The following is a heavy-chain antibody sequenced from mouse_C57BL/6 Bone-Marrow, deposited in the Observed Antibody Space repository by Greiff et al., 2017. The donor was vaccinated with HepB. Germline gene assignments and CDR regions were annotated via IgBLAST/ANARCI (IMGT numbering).Heavy chain of an antibody. CDR3: ARSWVYYYGSTWFAY. Sequence: QVQLKESGAELARPGASVKLSCKASGYTFTSYGISWVKQRTGQGLEWIGEIYPRSGNTYYNEKFKGKATLTADKSSSTAYMELRSLTSEDSAVYFCARSWVYYYGSTWFAYWGQGTLVTVSA. V-gene: IGHV1-81*01. CDR2: IYPRSGNT. CDR1: GYTFTSYG. J-gene: IGHJ3*01. D-gene: IGHD1-1*01.